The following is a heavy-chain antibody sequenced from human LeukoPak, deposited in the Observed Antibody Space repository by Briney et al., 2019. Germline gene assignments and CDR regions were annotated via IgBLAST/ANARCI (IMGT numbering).Heavy chain of an antibody. D-gene: IGHD6-19*01. V-gene: IGHV3-48*01. CDR1: GFTFSSYS. Sequence: QSGGSLRLSCAASGFTFSSYSMNWVRQAPGKGLEWVSYISSSSSTIYYADSVKGRFTISRDNAKNSLYLQMNSLRAEDTAVYYCAKVETGRVAGTGYYYMDVWGKGTTVTVSS. CDR2: ISSSSSTI. J-gene: IGHJ6*03. CDR3: AKVETGRVAGTGYYYMDV.